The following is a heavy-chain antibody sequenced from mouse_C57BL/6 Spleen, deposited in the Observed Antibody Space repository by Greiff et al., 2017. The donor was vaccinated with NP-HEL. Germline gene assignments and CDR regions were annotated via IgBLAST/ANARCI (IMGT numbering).Heavy chain of an antibody. J-gene: IGHJ1*03. CDR3: ARGKFGSSYFDV. V-gene: IGHV3-1*01. D-gene: IGHD1-1*01. CDR1: GYSITSGYD. CDR2: ISYSGST. Sequence: VQLKESGPGMVKPSQSLSLTCTVTGYSITSGYDWHWIRHFPGNKLEWMGYISYSGSTNYNPSLKSRISITHDTSKNHFFLKLNSVTTEDTATYYCARGKFGSSYFDVWGTGTTVTVSS.